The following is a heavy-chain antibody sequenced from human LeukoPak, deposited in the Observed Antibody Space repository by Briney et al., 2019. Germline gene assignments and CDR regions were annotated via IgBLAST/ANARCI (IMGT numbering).Heavy chain of an antibody. CDR3: AGYLTTVVANWFDP. Sequence: SQTLSLTCTVSGGSVSSSNYYWSWIRQPPGKGLEWIGYIYYSGSTYYNPSLQSRLTISLDTSKNQFSLKLSSVTAADTAVYHCAGYLTTVVANWFDPWGQGALVTVSS. CDR2: IYYSGST. D-gene: IGHD4-17*01. V-gene: IGHV4-30-4*08. CDR1: GGSVSSSNYY. J-gene: IGHJ5*02.